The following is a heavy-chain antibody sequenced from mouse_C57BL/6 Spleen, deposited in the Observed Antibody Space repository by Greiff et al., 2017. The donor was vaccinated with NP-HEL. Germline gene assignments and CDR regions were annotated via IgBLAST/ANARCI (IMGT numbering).Heavy chain of an antibody. Sequence: QVHVKQPGAELVKPGASVKLSCKASGYTFTSYWMHWVKQRPGQGLEWIGMIHPNSGSTNYNEKFKSKATLTVDKSSSTAYMQLSSLTSEDSAVYYCARSGGFDYWGKGTTLTVAS. J-gene: IGHJ2*01. CDR2: IHPNSGST. CDR3: ARSGGFDY. V-gene: IGHV1-64*01. D-gene: IGHD3-2*02. CDR1: GYTFTSYW.